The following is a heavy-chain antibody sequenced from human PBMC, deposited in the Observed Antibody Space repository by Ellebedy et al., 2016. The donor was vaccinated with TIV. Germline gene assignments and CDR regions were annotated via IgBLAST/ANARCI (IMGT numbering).Heavy chain of an antibody. J-gene: IGHJ3*02. CDR2: VYYSGST. CDR1: GGSVSSSSYY. CDR3: ARVVGGDAGRYYVDAFDI. V-gene: IGHV4-61*01. D-gene: IGHD1-26*01. Sequence: MPGGSLRLSCTVSGGSVSSSSYYWSWIRQPPGKGLEWIGYVYYSGSTSYNPSLKSRVIISIDTSKNQFSLKLSSVTAAETAVYYCARVVGGDAGRYYVDAFDIWGQGTLVTVSS.